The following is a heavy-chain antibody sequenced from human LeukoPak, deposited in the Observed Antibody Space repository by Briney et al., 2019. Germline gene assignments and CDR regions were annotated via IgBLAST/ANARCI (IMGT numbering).Heavy chain of an antibody. D-gene: IGHD2-15*01. CDR2: INPSGGST. J-gene: IGHJ4*02. CDR3: ARAPHTGGGPRRPDY. V-gene: IGHV1-46*01. CDR1: GYTFTSYY. Sequence: ASVKVSCKASGYTFTSYYMHWVRQAPGQGLEWMGIINPSGGSTSYAQKFQGRVTMTRDTSTSTVYMELSSLRSEDTAVYYCARAPHTGGGPRRPDYWGQGTLVTVSS.